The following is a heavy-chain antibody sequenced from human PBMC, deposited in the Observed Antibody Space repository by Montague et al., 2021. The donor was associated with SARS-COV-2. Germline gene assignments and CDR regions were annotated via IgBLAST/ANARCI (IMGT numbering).Heavy chain of an antibody. V-gene: IGHV3-7*01. CDR2: INQDETAK. CDR3: ARSPRGSGTGWLDY. CDR1: GFTSGDYQ. D-gene: IGHD3/OR15-3a*01. J-gene: IGHJ4*02. Sequence: LRLSYAASGFTSGDYQMTWVRQAPGKGLQWVANINQDETAKTYVDSVKGRFTISRDNAKNSLILQMNSLKDEDTAVYYCARSPRGSGTGWLDYWGQGTLVTVSS.